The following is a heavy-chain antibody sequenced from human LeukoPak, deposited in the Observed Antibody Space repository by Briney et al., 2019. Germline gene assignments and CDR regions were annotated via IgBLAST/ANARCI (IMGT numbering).Heavy chain of an antibody. J-gene: IGHJ1*01. CDR3: ATGAGEYGYFQH. V-gene: IGHV3-30*03. Sequence: PGGSLRLSCAASGFTFSSYGMHWVRQAPGKGLEWVAVISYDGSNKYYADSVKGRFTISRDNSKNTLYLQMSSLRAEDTAVYYCATGAGEYGYFQHWGLGTLVTVSS. D-gene: IGHD4-17*01. CDR2: ISYDGSNK. CDR1: GFTFSSYG.